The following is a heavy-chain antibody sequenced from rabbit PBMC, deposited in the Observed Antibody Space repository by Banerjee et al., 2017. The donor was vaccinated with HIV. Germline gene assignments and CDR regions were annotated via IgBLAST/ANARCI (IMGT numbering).Heavy chain of an antibody. CDR3: ARDDSGAGVDYFKL. CDR2: IYAGSSGST. J-gene: IGHJ4*01. CDR1: GLDFSSSYW. D-gene: IGHD4-1*01. V-gene: IGHV1S45*01. Sequence: QEQLEESGGDLVKPEGSLTLTCTASGLDFSSSYWVCWVRQAPGKGLEWIACIYAGSSGSTYYASWAKGRFTISKTSSTTVTLQMTSLTAADTATYFCARDDSGAGVDYFKLWGQGTLVTVS.